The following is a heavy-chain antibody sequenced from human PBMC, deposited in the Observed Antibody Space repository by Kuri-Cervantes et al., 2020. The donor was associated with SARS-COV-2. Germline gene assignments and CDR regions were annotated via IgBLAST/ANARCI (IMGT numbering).Heavy chain of an antibody. V-gene: IGHV3-33*01. Sequence: GGSLRLSCAASGFSFSSYGMHWVRQAPGRGLEWVAVIWSEGSDKYYADSVKGRFTISRDNSKNTLYLQMNSLRAEDTAVYYCAREYSSGQSRGEIDYWGQGTLVTVSS. CDR1: GFSFSSYG. D-gene: IGHD6-19*01. CDR2: IWSEGSDK. CDR3: AREYSSGQSRGEIDY. J-gene: IGHJ4*02.